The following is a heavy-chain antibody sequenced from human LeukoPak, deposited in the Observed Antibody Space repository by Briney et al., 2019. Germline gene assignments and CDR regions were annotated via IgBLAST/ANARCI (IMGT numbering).Heavy chain of an antibody. CDR2: IIPIFGTA. CDR1: GGTFSSYA. J-gene: IGHJ4*02. D-gene: IGHD3-22*01. CDR3: TRDGYYDSSGYYWYYFDY. Sequence: VKVSCKASGGTFSSYAISWVRQAPGQGLEWMGGIIPIFGTANYAQKFQGRVTITPDESTSTAYMELSSLRSEDTAVYYCTRDGYYDSSGYYWYYFDYWGQGTLVTVSS. V-gene: IGHV1-69*13.